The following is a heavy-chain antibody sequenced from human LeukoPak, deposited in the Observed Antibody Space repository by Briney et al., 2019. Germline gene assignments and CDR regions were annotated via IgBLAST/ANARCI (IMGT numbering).Heavy chain of an antibody. J-gene: IGHJ3*02. Sequence: GGSLRLSCAASGFTFSSYGMHWVRQAPGKGLEWVAVIWYDGSNKYYADSVKGRFTISRDNSKNTLYLQMNSLRAEDTAVYYCARSPRVRGVIITGDAFDIWSQGTMVTVSS. V-gene: IGHV3-33*01. D-gene: IGHD3-10*01. CDR3: ARSPRVRGVIITGDAFDI. CDR1: GFTFSSYG. CDR2: IWYDGSNK.